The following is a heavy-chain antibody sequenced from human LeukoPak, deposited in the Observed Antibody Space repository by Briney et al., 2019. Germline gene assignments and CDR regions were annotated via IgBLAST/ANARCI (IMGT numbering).Heavy chain of an antibody. CDR3: ARDLTGDTGFDP. V-gene: IGHV4-59*01. CDR1: GGSISSYY. CDR2: IYYSGST. Sequence: SETLSLTCTASGGSISSYYWSWIRQPPGKGLEWIGYIYYSGSTNYNPSLKSRVTISVDTSKNQFSLKLSSVTAADTAVYYCARDLTGDTGFDPWGQGTLVTVSS. D-gene: IGHD7-27*01. J-gene: IGHJ5*02.